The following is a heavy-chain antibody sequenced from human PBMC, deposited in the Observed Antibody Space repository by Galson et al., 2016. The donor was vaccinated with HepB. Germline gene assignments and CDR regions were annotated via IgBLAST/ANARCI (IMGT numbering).Heavy chain of an antibody. CDR3: ARDKADYGDFMVNYFDY. J-gene: IGHJ4*02. CDR1: GFSFSAHS. D-gene: IGHD4-17*01. CDR2: ITSSSSYI. Sequence: SLRLSCAASGFSFSAHSMNWVRQAPGKGLEWVASITSSSSYIYYADSVKGRFTISRDNAKNSVSLQMNNLRAEDTAVYYCARDKADYGDFMVNYFDYWGQGTLVSVSS. V-gene: IGHV3-21*01.